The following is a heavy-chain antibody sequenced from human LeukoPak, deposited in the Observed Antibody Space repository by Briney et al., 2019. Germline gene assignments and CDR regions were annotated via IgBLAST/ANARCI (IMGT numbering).Heavy chain of an antibody. CDR1: GGSISTYY. Sequence: ASETLSLTCTVSGGSISTYYWSWIRQPPGKGLEWIGYIYYSGSTNYNPSLKSRVTISVDTSKNQFSLKLSSVTAADTAVYYCARHREMSTTNDINFWGQGTLVTVSS. J-gene: IGHJ4*02. D-gene: IGHD5-24*01. V-gene: IGHV4-59*08. CDR2: IYYSGST. CDR3: ARHREMSTTNDINF.